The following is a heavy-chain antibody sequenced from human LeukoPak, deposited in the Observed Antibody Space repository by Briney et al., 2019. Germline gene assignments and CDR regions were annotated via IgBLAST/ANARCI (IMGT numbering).Heavy chain of an antibody. CDR3: ASSEYSSSSPDY. CDR1: GGSISSYY. J-gene: IGHJ4*02. D-gene: IGHD6-6*01. Sequence: SETLSLTCTVSGGSISSYYWSWIRQPPGKGLEWIGYIYYSGSTNYNPSLKSRVTISVDASKNQFSLKLSSVTAADTAVYYCASSEYSSSSPDYWGQGTLVTVSS. CDR2: IYYSGST. V-gene: IGHV4-59*01.